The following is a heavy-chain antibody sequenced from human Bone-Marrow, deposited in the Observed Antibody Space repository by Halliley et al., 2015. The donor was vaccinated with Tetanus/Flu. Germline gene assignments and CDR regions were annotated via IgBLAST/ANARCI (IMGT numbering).Heavy chain of an antibody. CDR1: GFTFNHVD. Sequence: SLRLSCAASGFTFNHVDMSWVRQAPGKGLEWVGHVKSKTHSGTTDYSAPVKGSITVSRDDTKNMVQLHMIRLKTEDTAEYYCATGFGQCFDDWGQGTLVTVSS. J-gene: IGHJ4*02. CDR2: VKSKTHSGTT. CDR3: ATGFGQCFDD. D-gene: IGHD3-10*01. V-gene: IGHV3-15*01.